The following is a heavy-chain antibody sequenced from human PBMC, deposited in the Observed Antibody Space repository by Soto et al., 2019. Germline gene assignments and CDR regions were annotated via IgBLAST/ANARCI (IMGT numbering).Heavy chain of an antibody. CDR3: ARHGENYGGGYFDY. CDR2: IYSGGST. J-gene: IGHJ4*02. Sequence: PGGSLRLSCAASGVTVSSNYMSWVRQAPGKGLEWVSVIYSGGSTYYADSVKGRFTISRDNSKNTLYLQMNSLRAEDTAVYYCARHGENYGGGYFDYWGQGTLVTVSS. V-gene: IGHV3-66*04. D-gene: IGHD3-10*01. CDR1: GVTVSSNY.